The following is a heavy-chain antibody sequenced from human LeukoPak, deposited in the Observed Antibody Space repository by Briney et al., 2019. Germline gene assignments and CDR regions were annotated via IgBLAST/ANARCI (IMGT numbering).Heavy chain of an antibody. CDR3: ARDSGLGATGYWYFDL. Sequence: GGSLRLSCAASGFTFSSYSMNWVRQAPGKGLEWVSSITSSSSYIYYADSVKGRFTISRDNAKNSLYLQMNSLRAEDTAVYYCARDSGLGATGYWYFDLWGRGTLVTVSS. CDR1: GFTFSSYS. CDR2: ITSSSSYI. V-gene: IGHV3-21*01. J-gene: IGHJ2*01. D-gene: IGHD1-26*01.